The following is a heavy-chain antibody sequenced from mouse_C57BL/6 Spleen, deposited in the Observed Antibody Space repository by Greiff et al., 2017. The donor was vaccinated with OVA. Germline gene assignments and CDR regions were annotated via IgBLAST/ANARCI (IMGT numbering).Heavy chain of an antibody. V-gene: IGHV5-2*01. CDR3: ARQDYGNYVEAMDY. Sequence: EVKLVESGGGLVQPGESLKLSCESNEYEFPSHDMSWVRKTPEKRLELVAAINSDGGSTYYPDTMERRFIISRDNTKKTLYLQMSSLRSEDTALYYCARQDYGNYVEAMDYWGQGTSVTVSS. D-gene: IGHD2-1*01. J-gene: IGHJ4*01. CDR2: INSDGGST. CDR1: EYEFPSHD.